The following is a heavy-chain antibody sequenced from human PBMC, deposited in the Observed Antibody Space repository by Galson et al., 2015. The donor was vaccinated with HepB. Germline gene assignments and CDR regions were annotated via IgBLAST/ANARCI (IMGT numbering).Heavy chain of an antibody. Sequence: SETLSLTCAVYGGSFSGYYWSWIRQPPGKGLEWIGEINHSGSTNYNPSLKSRVTISVDTSKNQFSLKLSSVTAADTAVYYCAGYLGQVLLDALDIWGQGTMVTVSS. V-gene: IGHV4-34*01. CDR3: AGYLGQVLLDALDI. CDR1: GGSFSGYY. J-gene: IGHJ3*02. D-gene: IGHD5-18*01. CDR2: INHSGST.